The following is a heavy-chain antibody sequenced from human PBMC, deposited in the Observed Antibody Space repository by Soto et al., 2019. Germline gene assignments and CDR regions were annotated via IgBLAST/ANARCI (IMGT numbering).Heavy chain of an antibody. Sequence: GGSLRLSCAASGFTFSSYWMSWVRQAPGKGLEWVANIKQDGSEKYYVDSVKGRFAISRDNAKNSLYLQMNSLRAEDTAVYYCARKYSSSWFSYYYGMDVWGQGTTVTVSS. CDR3: ARKYSSSWFSYYYGMDV. CDR2: IKQDGSEK. J-gene: IGHJ6*02. D-gene: IGHD6-13*01. CDR1: GFTFSSYW. V-gene: IGHV3-7*01.